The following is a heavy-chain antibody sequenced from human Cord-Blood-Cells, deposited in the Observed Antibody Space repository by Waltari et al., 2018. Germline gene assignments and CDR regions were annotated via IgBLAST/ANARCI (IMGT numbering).Heavy chain of an antibody. V-gene: IGHV3-30*04. CDR1: GFTFSSSA. J-gene: IGHJ4*02. CDR3: ARDGSPGRGSYRYNY. CDR2: ISYDGSNK. Sequence: QVQLVESGGGVVQPGRSLRLSCAASGFTFSSSAMHWVRQAPGKGLEWVAVISYDGSNKYYADSVKGRFTISRDNSKNTLYLQMNSLRAEDTAVYYCARDGSPGRGSYRYNYWGQGTLVTVSS. D-gene: IGHD3-16*02.